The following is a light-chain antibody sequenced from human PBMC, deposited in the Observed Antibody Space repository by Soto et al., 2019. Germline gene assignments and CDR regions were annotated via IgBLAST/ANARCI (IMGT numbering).Light chain of an antibody. CDR1: QSVSSSY. J-gene: IGKJ4*01. CDR2: DAS. V-gene: IGKV3-20*01. Sequence: EIVLTQSPGTLSLSPGERATLSCRASQSVSSSYLAWYQQKPGQAPRLLIYDASSRATGIPDRFSGGGSGTDFTLTISRLEPEDFAVYYCQQFSSYPLTVGGGTKVDI. CDR3: QQFSSYPLT.